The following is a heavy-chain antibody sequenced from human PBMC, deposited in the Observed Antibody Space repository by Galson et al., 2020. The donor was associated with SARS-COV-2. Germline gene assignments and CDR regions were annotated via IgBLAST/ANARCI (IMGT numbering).Heavy chain of an antibody. J-gene: IGHJ4*02. V-gene: IGHV1-58*01. CDR3: AAFPPNRAASY. CDR2: IVVGSGKT. D-gene: IGHD6-13*01. Sequence: SVKVSCKASGFTFSSSAVQWVRQARGQRLEWIGWIVVGSGKTNYEQKFQERVTITRDMSTSTAHMDLSSLRSEDTAVYYCAAFPPNRAASYWGQGTLITVST. CDR1: GFTFSSSA.